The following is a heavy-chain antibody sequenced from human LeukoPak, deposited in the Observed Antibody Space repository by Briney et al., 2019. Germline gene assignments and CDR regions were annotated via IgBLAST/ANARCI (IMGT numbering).Heavy chain of an antibody. J-gene: IGHJ1*01. CDR2: IIPILGIA. CDR1: GGTFSSYA. D-gene: IGHD3-3*01. Sequence: SVKVSCKASGGTFSSYAISWVRQAPGQGLEWMGRIIPILGIANYAQKFQGRVTITADKSTSTAYMELSSLRSEDTAVYYCARELVDRLEWLPTSSEHWGQGTLVTVSS. V-gene: IGHV1-69*04. CDR3: ARELVDRLEWLPTSSEH.